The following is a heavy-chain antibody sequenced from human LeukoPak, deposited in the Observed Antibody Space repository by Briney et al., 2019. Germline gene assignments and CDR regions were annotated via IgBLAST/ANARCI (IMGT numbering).Heavy chain of an antibody. CDR2: IYTGGST. Sequence: GGSLRLSCAASGFTVSSNYMSWVRQAPGKGLEWVSVIYTGGSTYYADSVKGRFTISRDNSKDTLYLQMNSLRAEDTAVYYCARNLYYYDSSNYFYYWGQGTLVTVSS. CDR1: GFTVSSNY. V-gene: IGHV3-53*01. CDR3: ARNLYYYDSSNYFYY. D-gene: IGHD3-22*01. J-gene: IGHJ4*02.